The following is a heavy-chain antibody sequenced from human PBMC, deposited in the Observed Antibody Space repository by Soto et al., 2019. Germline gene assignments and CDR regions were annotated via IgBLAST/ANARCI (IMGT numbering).Heavy chain of an antibody. CDR1: GDSVTSGSYY. J-gene: IGHJ6*02. Sequence: SETLSLTCIVSGDSVTSGSYYWTWLRQPPGKGLEWIGYISYTGRTKYNPSLQSRVTISVGTSKNDFSLNLSSVTAADTAVYFCAREWGLLPYYVMNVWGHGTAVTVSS. D-gene: IGHD7-27*01. CDR2: ISYTGRT. V-gene: IGHV4-61*03. CDR3: AREWGLLPYYVMNV.